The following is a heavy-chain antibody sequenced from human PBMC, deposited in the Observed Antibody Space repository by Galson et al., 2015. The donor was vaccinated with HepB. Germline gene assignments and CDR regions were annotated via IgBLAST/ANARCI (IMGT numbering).Heavy chain of an antibody. V-gene: IGHV3-74*01. CDR2: INSDGSST. Sequence: SLRLSCAASGFTFSSYWMHWVRQAPGKGLVWVSRINSDGSSTSYADSVKGRFTISRDNAKNTLYLQMNSLRAEDTAVYYCARVSRRLVAVAGFDYWGQGTLVTVSS. CDR1: GFTFSSYW. CDR3: ARVSRRLVAVAGFDY. J-gene: IGHJ4*02. D-gene: IGHD6-19*01.